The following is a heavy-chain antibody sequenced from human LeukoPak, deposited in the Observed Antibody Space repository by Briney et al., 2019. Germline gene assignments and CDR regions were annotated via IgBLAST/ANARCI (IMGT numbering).Heavy chain of an antibody. D-gene: IGHD3-10*01. J-gene: IGHJ4*02. CDR2: ISSSSSYI. Sequence: GGSLRLSCAASGFTFSSYSMNWVRQAPGKGLEWVSSISSSSSYIYYADSVKGRFTISRDNAKNSLYLQMNSLRAEDMALYYCAKGSYGSGSYPDYWGQGTLVTVSS. V-gene: IGHV3-21*04. CDR3: AKGSYGSGSYPDY. CDR1: GFTFSSYS.